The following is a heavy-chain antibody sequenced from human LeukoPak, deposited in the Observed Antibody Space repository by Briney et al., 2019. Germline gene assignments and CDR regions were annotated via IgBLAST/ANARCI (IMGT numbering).Heavy chain of an antibody. D-gene: IGHD3-16*02. Sequence: SGTLSLTCAVSGGSISSSNWWSWVRQPPGNGLGWIGEIYHSGSTNYNPSFKSRVTISVDKSKNQYSLKLSSVTAANTAVYYCAVDMITFGGVIVQQAFDIWGQGTMVTVSS. CDR2: IYHSGST. CDR1: GGSISSSNW. J-gene: IGHJ3*02. CDR3: AVDMITFGGVIVQQAFDI. V-gene: IGHV4-4*02.